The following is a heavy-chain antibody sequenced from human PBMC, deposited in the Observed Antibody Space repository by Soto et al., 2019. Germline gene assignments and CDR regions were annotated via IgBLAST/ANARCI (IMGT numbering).Heavy chain of an antibody. CDR3: ARGVGGDFGVVVPAATSAIDAGGAYNWFDP. V-gene: IGHV4-34*01. D-gene: IGHD2-2*01. CDR2: INHSGST. CDR1: GGSFSGYY. J-gene: IGHJ5*02. Sequence: SETLSLTCAVYGGSFSGYYWSWIRQPPGKGLEWIGEINHSGSTNYNPSLKSRVTISVDTSKNQFSLKLSSVTAVDTAVYYCARGVGGDFGVVVPAATSAIDAGGAYNWFDPWGQGTLVTVSS.